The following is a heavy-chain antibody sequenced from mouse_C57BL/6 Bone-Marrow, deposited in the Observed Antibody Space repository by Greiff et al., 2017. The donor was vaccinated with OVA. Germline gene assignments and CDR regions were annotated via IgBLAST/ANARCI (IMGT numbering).Heavy chain of an antibody. CDR2: IDPSDSYT. J-gene: IGHJ1*03. Sequence: QVQLQQPGAELAKPGASVKLSCKASGYTFTSYWMQWVKQRPGQGLEWIGEIDPSDSYTNYNQKFKGKATLTVDTSSSTAYMQLSSLTSEDSAVYYCARDPWYFDVWGTGTTVTVSS. CDR1: GYTFTSYW. V-gene: IGHV1-50*01. CDR3: ARDPWYFDV.